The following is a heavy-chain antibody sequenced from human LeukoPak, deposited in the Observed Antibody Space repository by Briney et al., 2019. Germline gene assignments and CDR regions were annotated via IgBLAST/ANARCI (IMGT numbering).Heavy chain of an antibody. CDR1: GGSFSGYC. D-gene: IGHD6-13*01. Sequence: PSETLSLTCAVYGGSFSGYCWSWIRQPPGKGLEWIGEINHSGSTNYNPSLKSRVTISVDTSKNQFSLKLSSVTAADTAVYYCARGIAAVDYWGQGTLVTVSS. CDR2: INHSGST. CDR3: ARGIAAVDY. J-gene: IGHJ4*02. V-gene: IGHV4-34*01.